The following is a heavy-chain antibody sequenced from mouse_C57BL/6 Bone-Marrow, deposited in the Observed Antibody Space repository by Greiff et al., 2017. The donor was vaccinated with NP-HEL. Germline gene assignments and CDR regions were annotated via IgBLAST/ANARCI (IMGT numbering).Heavy chain of an antibody. J-gene: IGHJ2*01. CDR3: ARYGDGGYFDY. CDR1: GFTFTDYY. Sequence: EVKVEESGGGLVQPGGSLSLSCAASGFTFTDYYMSWVRQPPGKALEWLGFIRNKANGYTTEYSASVKGRFTISRDNSQSILYLQMNALRAEDSATYYCARYGDGGYFDYWGQGTTLTVSS. D-gene: IGHD2-3*01. CDR2: IRNKANGYTT. V-gene: IGHV7-3*01.